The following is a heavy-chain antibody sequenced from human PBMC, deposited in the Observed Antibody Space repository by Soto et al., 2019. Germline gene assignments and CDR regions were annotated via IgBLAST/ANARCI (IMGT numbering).Heavy chain of an antibody. D-gene: IGHD3-22*01. CDR2: IGGSGGST. J-gene: IGHJ5*02. Sequence: GESLKISCAASGFTFSSYAMSWVRQAPGKGLEWVSAIGGSGGSTYYADSVKGRFTISRDNSKNTLYLQMNSLGAEDTAVYYCAKGGYYDSSGYPRPWGQGTLVTVSS. CDR3: AKGGYYDSSGYPRP. CDR1: GFTFSSYA. V-gene: IGHV3-23*01.